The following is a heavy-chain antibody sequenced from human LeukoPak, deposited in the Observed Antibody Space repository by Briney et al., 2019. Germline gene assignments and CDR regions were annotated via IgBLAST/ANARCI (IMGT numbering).Heavy chain of an antibody. J-gene: IGHJ4*02. CDR3: ARDLLEWELPYYFDY. D-gene: IGHD1-26*01. CDR2: ISSSSSYI. CDR1: GFTFSSYS. Sequence: GGSLRLSCAASGFTFSSYSMNWVRQAPGKGQEWVSSISSSSSYIYYADSVKGRFTISRDNAKNSLYPQMNSLRAEDTAVYYCARDLLEWELPYYFDYWGQGTLVTVSS. V-gene: IGHV3-21*01.